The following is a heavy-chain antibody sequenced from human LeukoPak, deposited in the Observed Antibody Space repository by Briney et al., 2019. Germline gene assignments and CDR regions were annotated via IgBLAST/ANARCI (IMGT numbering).Heavy chain of an antibody. CDR2: IYYSGST. CDR1: GGSISSYY. CDR3: ARFHYSVDY. D-gene: IGHD2-15*01. J-gene: IGHJ4*02. Sequence: HPSETLPLTCTVSGGSISSYYWSWIRQPPGKGLEWIGYIYYSGSTNYNPSLKSRVTISVDTSKNQFSLKLSSVTAADTAVYYCARFHYSVDYWGQGTLVTVSS. V-gene: IGHV4-59*01.